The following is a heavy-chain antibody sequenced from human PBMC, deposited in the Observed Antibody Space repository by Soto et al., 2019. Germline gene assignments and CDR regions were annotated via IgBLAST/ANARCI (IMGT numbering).Heavy chain of an antibody. CDR2: INPDGRTT. V-gene: IGHV3-74*01. J-gene: IGHJ4*02. CDR3: ARDRGYDILTGNDS. CDR1: GFILSKYW. Sequence: GGSLRLSWAASGFILSKYWMHWVRQAPGKGLLWVSRINPDGRTTTYADSVKGRFTISRDNAKNTLYLQIDSLRVEDTAVYYCARDRGYDILTGNDSWGQGTLVTVSS. D-gene: IGHD3-9*01.